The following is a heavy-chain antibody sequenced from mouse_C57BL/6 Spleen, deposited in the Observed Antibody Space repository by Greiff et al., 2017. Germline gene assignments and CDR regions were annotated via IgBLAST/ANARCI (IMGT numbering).Heavy chain of an antibody. CDR2: IYPSDSET. CDR3: ARMDGTGY. Sequence: VKLQQPGAELVRPGSSVKLSCKASGYTFTSYWMDWVKQRPGQGLEWIGNIYPSDSETHYNQKFKDKATLTVDKSSSTAYMQLSSLTSEDSAVYYCARMDGTGYWGQGTTLTVSS. CDR1: GYTFTSYW. V-gene: IGHV1-61*01. D-gene: IGHD1-1*01. J-gene: IGHJ2*01.